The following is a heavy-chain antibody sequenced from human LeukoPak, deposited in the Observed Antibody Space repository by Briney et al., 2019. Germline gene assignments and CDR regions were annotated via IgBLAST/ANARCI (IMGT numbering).Heavy chain of an antibody. CDR1: GGSISGDDYY. J-gene: IGHJ5*02. CDR2: IYYSGST. Sequence: PSQTLSLTCTVSGGSISGDDYYWTWIRQPPGKGLEWIGYIYYSGSTNYNPSLKSRVTISVDTSKNQFSLKLSSVTAADTAVYYCARHADRCGGRRCSGGKEAFDPWGQGTLVTVSS. V-gene: IGHV4-30-4*01. CDR3: ARHADRCGGRRCSGGKEAFDP. D-gene: IGHD2-15*01.